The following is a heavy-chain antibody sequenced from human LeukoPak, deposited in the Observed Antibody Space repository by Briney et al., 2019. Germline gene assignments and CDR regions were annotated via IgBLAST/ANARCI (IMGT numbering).Heavy chain of an antibody. CDR2: IDYKTNGGTA. V-gene: IGHV3-15*04. CDR1: GFTFNNAW. CDR3: TTDHRTIYGVVFPDY. D-gene: IGHD3-3*01. Sequence: PGGSLRLSCAVSGFTFNNAWVSWVRQAPGKGLEGVGRIDYKTNGGTADYAAPVTGRFTISRDDSKDTLYLQMNGLKTEDTGVYYCTTDHRTIYGVVFPDYWGQGTLVTVSS. J-gene: IGHJ4*02.